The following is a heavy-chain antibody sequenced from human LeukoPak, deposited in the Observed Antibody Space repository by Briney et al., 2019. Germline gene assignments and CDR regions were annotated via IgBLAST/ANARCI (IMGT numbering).Heavy chain of an antibody. J-gene: IGHJ6*02. Sequence: GGSLRLSCAASGFTFSSYAMSWVRQAPGKGLEWVSAISGSGGSTYYADSVKGRLTISRDNSKNTLYLQMNSLRAEDTAVYYCAKEGSNYPGYYGMDVWGQGTTVTVSS. CDR1: GFTFSSYA. CDR2: ISGSGGST. V-gene: IGHV3-23*01. CDR3: AKEGSNYPGYYGMDV. D-gene: IGHD4-11*01.